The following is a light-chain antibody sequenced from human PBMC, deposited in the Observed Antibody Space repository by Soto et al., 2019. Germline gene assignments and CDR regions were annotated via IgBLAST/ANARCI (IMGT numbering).Light chain of an antibody. CDR2: IAS. CDR3: QQVNNYPIT. J-gene: IGKJ5*01. V-gene: IGKV1-9*01. Sequence: DIQLTPSPSFLSASVGDRVTITCRASQGIRNYLAWYQQKPGRAPKLLIYIASILQTGVPSRFTGSQSGTEFTLTITSLQPEDFATYYCQQVNNYPITFGQGTRLEIK. CDR1: QGIRNY.